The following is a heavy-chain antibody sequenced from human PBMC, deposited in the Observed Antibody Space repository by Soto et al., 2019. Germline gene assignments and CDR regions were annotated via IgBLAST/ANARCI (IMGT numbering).Heavy chain of an antibody. V-gene: IGHV3-7*01. CDR2: IRGDGSEK. Sequence: EVQLVESGGGLVQPGGTLRLSCAASGFSISGSWMSWVRQAPGKGPEWVANIRGDGSEKYYVETVAGRFTISRDNAENSVYLQMNSLRAEDTGIYYCARDAFRENGLWRAGRLDYWGQGTLVTVSP. D-gene: IGHD3-10*01. CDR1: GFSISGSW. CDR3: ARDAFRENGLWRAGRLDY. J-gene: IGHJ4*02.